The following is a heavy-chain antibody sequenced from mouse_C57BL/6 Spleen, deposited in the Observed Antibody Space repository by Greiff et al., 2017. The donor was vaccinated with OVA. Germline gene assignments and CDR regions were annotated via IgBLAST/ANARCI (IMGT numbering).Heavy chain of an antibody. D-gene: IGHD2-3*01. CDR1: GFNIKDDY. J-gene: IGHJ2*01. Sequence: EVQLQQSGAELVRPGASVKLSCTASGFNIKDDYMHWVKQRPEQGLEWIGWIDPENGDTEYASKFQGKATITADTSSNTAYLQLSSLTSEDTAVYYCTHDGYYYFDYWGQGTTLTVSS. CDR2: IDPENGDT. V-gene: IGHV14-4*01. CDR3: THDGYYYFDY.